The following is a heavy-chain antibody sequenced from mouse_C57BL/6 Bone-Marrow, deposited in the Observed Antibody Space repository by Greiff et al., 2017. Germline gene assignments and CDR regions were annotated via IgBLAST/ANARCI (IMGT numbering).Heavy chain of an antibody. J-gene: IGHJ1*03. Sequence: VKLQESGSELRSPGSSVTLSCKDFDSEVFPLAYMSWVRQKPGHGFEWIGGILPSIGRTIYGEKFEDKATLDADTLSNTAYLELNSLTSEDSAIYYCARNYYTNRDWYFDVWGTGTTVTVSS. CDR2: ILPSIGRT. CDR3: ARNYYTNRDWYFDV. CDR1: DSEVFPLAY. D-gene: IGHD2-12*01. V-gene: IGHV15-2*01.